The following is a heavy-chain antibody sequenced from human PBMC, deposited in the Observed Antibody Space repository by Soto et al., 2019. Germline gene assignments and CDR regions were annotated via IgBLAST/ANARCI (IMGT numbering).Heavy chain of an antibody. J-gene: IGHJ4*02. CDR2: IYYSGST. V-gene: IGHV4-61*01. Sequence: SETLSLTCTVSGGSVSSGSYYWSWIRQPPGKGLEWIGYIYYSGSTNYNPSLKSRVTISVDTSKNQFSLKLSSVTAADTAVYYCARVDFWSGYYQVDYWGQGTLVTVS. D-gene: IGHD3-3*01. CDR1: GGSVSSGSYY. CDR3: ARVDFWSGYYQVDY.